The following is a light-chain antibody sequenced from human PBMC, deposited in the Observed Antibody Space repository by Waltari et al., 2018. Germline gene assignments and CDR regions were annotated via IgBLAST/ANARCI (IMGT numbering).Light chain of an antibody. Sequence: QSVLTQPPSVSGAPGQRVTISCTGSGSYLGAGYSVHWYQQLPRAAPKLLIYGSSSRPLGVPDRFFGSTSGTSASLAITGLQAEDEADYYCQSYDTSLSVVFGGGTKLTVL. CDR1: GSYLGAGYS. J-gene: IGLJ3*02. CDR2: GSS. CDR3: QSYDTSLSVV. V-gene: IGLV1-40*01.